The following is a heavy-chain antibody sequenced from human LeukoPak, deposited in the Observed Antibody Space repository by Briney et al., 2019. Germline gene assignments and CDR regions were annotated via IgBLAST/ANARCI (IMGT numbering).Heavy chain of an antibody. CDR1: GFTFSSHE. Sequence: GGSLRLSCAASGFTFSSHEMNWVRQAPGKGLEWVSYISSSGSTIYYADSVKGRFTISRDNAKNSLYLQMNSLRAEDTAVYYCARDCGGGSCYGPYDAFDIWGQGTMVTVSS. J-gene: IGHJ3*02. V-gene: IGHV3-48*03. CDR3: ARDCGGGSCYGPYDAFDI. D-gene: IGHD2-15*01. CDR2: ISSSGSTI.